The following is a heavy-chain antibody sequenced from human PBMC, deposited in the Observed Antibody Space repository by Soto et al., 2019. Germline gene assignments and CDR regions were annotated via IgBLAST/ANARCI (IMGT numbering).Heavy chain of an antibody. CDR3: AISSYATHYYYYMDV. Sequence: SETLSLTCAVSSGSISGSNWWSWVRQPPGKGLEWVGEIYHSGSTNYNPSLKSRVTISVDMSKNQFSLKLSSVTAADTAVYYCAISSYATHYYYYMDVWGKGTTVTVSS. CDR2: IYHSGST. D-gene: IGHD2-8*01. CDR1: SGSISGSNW. J-gene: IGHJ6*03. V-gene: IGHV4-4*02.